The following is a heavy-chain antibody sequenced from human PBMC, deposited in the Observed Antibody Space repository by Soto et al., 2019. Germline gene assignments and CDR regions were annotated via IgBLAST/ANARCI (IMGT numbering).Heavy chain of an antibody. V-gene: IGHV3-33*01. CDR1: GFTFSSYG. J-gene: IGHJ4*02. CDR2: IWYDGSNK. D-gene: IGHD1-26*01. CDR3: ARDSEWIGYSGQEYYFDY. Sequence: QVQLVESGGGVVQPGRSLRLSCTASGFTFSSYGMHWVRQAPGKGLEWVAVIWYDGSNKYYADSVKGRFTISRDNSKNTLYLQMNNLRTEHTAVYYCARDSEWIGYSGQEYYFDYWGQGTLVTVSS.